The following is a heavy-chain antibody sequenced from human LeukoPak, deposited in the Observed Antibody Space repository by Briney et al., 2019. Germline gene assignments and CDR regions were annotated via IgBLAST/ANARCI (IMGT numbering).Heavy chain of an antibody. CDR2: IKEDGSEK. CDR3: AREVGSAARGR. V-gene: IGHV3-7*05. J-gene: IGHJ4*02. Sequence: GGSLRLSCAASGFTFTSYWMSWVRQAPGKGLEWVANIKEDGSEKYYVDSVKGRLTISRDNAKNSVYLQMNSLRAEDTAVYYCAREVGSAARGRWGQGTLVIVPS. D-gene: IGHD2-2*01. CDR1: GFTFTSYW.